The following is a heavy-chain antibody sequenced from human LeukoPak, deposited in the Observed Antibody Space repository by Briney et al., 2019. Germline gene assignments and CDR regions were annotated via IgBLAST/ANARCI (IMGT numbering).Heavy chain of an antibody. CDR1: GDSVSSGSYY. Sequence: SETLSLTCTVSGDSVSSGSYYWSWVRQPPGKGLEWIGYIYYTGNTNYNPSLKSRVTISVDTSKNHFSLKLNSVTAADTAVYYCAREGSGWADAFDIWGQGTMVTVSS. CDR2: IYYTGNT. J-gene: IGHJ3*02. D-gene: IGHD6-19*01. V-gene: IGHV4-61*03. CDR3: AREGSGWADAFDI.